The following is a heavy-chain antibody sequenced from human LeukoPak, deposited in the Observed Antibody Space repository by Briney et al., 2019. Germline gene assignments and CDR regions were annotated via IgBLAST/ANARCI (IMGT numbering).Heavy chain of an antibody. CDR3: ARGFPENYDILTGYSPDYYYYYMDV. CDR1: GYTLTGYY. Sequence: ASVKVSCKASGYTLTGYYMHWVRQAPGQGLEWMGWINPNSGGTNYAQKFQGRVTMTRDTSISTAYMELSRLRSDDTAVYYCARGFPENYDILTGYSPDYYYYYMDVWGKGTTVTVSS. V-gene: IGHV1-2*02. CDR2: INPNSGGT. J-gene: IGHJ6*03. D-gene: IGHD3-9*01.